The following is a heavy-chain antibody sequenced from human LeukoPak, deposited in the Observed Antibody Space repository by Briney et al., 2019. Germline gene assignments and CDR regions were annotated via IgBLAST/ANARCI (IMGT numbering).Heavy chain of an antibody. D-gene: IGHD5-18*01. Sequence: PGGSLGLSCEASGFTFGSHAMYWVRQAPGKGLEWVAGIFGSGGSPHYADPVKGRFTISRDNSRNTVYLRINSLRAEDTAVYYCGKTTVGYSSGQKPAWPVDYWGQGTLVTVSS. CDR1: GFTFGSHA. V-gene: IGHV3-23*01. CDR3: GKTTVGYSSGQKPAWPVDY. J-gene: IGHJ4*02. CDR2: IFGSGGSP.